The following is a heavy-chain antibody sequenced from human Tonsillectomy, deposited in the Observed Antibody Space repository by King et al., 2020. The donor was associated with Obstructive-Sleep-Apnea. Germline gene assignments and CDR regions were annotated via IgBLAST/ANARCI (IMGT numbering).Heavy chain of an antibody. CDR3: ARELAGYYDSSGYYYGSFDY. J-gene: IGHJ4*02. CDR2: IDYSGST. CDR1: GGSISSYY. D-gene: IGHD3-22*01. V-gene: IGHV4-59*01. Sequence: VQLQESGPGLVKPSETLSLTCTVSGGSISSYYWSWIRQPPGKGLEWIGYIDYSGSTNYNPSLKSRVTISVDTSKNQFSLKLSSVTAADTAVYYCARELAGYYDSSGYYYGSFDYWGQGTLVTVSS.